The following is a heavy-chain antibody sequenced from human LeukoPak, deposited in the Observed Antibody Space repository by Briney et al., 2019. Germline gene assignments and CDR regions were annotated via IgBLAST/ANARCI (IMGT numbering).Heavy chain of an antibody. Sequence: PGGSLRLSCVASGVTLSNYAMSWARQAPGKGPMRVSRICPDGTVTNYADSVKARFIISRDNARNTVYLQMNSLRVEDTAVYYCVRDFRSADYWGQGTLVTVSS. CDR2: ICPDGTVT. CDR1: GVTLSNYA. J-gene: IGHJ4*02. V-gene: IGHV3-74*01. CDR3: VRDFRSADY.